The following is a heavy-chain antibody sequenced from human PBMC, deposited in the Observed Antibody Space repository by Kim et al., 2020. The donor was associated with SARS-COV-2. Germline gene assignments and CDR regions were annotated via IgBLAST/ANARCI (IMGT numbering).Heavy chain of an antibody. D-gene: IGHD3-22*01. CDR1: GGSISSYY. Sequence: SETLSLTCTVSGGSISSYYWSWIRQPPGKGLEWIGYIYYSGSTNYNPSLKSRVTISVDTSKNQFSLKLSSVTAADTAVYYCARHPTPGYYEKWDYYYYMDVWGKGTTVTVSS. CDR2: IYYSGST. CDR3: ARHPTPGYYEKWDYYYYMDV. V-gene: IGHV4-59*08. J-gene: IGHJ6*03.